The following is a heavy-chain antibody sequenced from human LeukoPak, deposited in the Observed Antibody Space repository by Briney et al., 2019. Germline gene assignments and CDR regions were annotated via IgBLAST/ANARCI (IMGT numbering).Heavy chain of an antibody. CDR3: ARVPVNIWENWFDP. CDR1: GGSISSYY. CDR2: IHTSGST. D-gene: IGHD1-26*01. V-gene: IGHV4-4*07. J-gene: IGHJ5*02. Sequence: SETLSLTCTVSGGSISSYYWSWIRQPAGKGLEWIGRIHTSGSTNYNPSLTSRVTISVDTSKNQFSLRLSSVTAADTAVYYCARVPVNIWENWFDPWGQGTLVTVSS.